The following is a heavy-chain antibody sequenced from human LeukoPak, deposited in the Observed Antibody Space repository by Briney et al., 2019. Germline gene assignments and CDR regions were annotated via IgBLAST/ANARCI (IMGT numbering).Heavy chain of an antibody. D-gene: IGHD3-22*01. CDR3: ARSAYYYDGSDYYYFDY. CDR2: IYYSAST. CDR1: GGSISSSY. Sequence: SETLSLTCTVSGGSISSSYWSWIRQPPGTGLEWIGYIYYSASTNYNPSLKSRVTISVDTSKNQFSLKLSSMTAADTAVYYCARSAYYYDGSDYYYFDYWGQGTLVTVSS. V-gene: IGHV4-59*01. J-gene: IGHJ4*02.